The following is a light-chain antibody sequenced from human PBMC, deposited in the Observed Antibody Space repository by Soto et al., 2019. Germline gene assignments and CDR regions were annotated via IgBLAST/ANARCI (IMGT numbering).Light chain of an antibody. Sequence: IQLTQSPSSLSASVGDRVTITCRASQGISSYLAWYQQKPGKAPKLLIYAASIFQSGVPSRFSGSGSETDFTLTISSLQPEDFATYYCQQSYKTPHTFGQGTKLETK. CDR1: QGISSY. J-gene: IGKJ2*01. CDR3: QQSYKTPHT. CDR2: AAS. V-gene: IGKV1-39*01.